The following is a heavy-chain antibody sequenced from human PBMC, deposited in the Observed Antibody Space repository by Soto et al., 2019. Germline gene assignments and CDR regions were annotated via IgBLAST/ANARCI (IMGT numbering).Heavy chain of an antibody. CDR3: ARYTNDYYSGMDV. Sequence: PSETLSLTCAVSGYSISSGYYWGWIRQSPGKGLEWIGNIYHSGSTYYNPSLKSRVTIFLDTSKNHFSLRLSFVTAADTALYYCARYTNDYYSGMDVWGQGTTVTVS. CDR2: IYHSGST. CDR1: GYSISSGYY. D-gene: IGHD2-8*01. V-gene: IGHV4-38-2*01. J-gene: IGHJ6*02.